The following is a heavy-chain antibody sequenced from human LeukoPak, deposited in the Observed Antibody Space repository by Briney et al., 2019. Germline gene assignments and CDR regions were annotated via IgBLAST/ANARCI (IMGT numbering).Heavy chain of an antibody. Sequence: PGGSLRLSCAASRIAFANYWMNWVRQAPGKGLEWVANIKQDGSVKYYLDSVKGRFTISRDNAKNSLYLQMNSLRADDTAVYYCARDSEHYDSGAYYDALDIWGQGTMVTVSS. CDR2: IKQDGSVK. CDR1: RIAFANYW. J-gene: IGHJ3*02. V-gene: IGHV3-7*01. D-gene: IGHD3-22*01. CDR3: ARDSEHYDSGAYYDALDI.